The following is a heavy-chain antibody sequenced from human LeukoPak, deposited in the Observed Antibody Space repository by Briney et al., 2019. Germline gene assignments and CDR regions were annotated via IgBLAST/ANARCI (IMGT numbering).Heavy chain of an antibody. CDR2: IYYSGST. Sequence: PSETLSLTCTVSGGSISSSSYSWGWIRQPPGKGLEWIGSIYYSGSTYYNPSLKSRVTISVDTSKNQFSLKLSSVTAADTAVYYCARHLTSPAAAGGYWGQGTLVTVSS. CDR3: ARHLTSPAAAGGY. CDR1: GGSISSSSYS. V-gene: IGHV4-39*01. J-gene: IGHJ4*02. D-gene: IGHD6-13*01.